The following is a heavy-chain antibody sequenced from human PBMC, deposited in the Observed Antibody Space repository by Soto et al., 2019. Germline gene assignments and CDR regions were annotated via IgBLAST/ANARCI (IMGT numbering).Heavy chain of an antibody. Sequence: EVQLLESGGGLVQPGGSLRLSCAASGFTFSSYAMSWVRQAPGKGLEWVSAISGSGGSTYYADSVKGRFTISRDNSKNTLYLQMNSLRAEDTTVYYCAKGQHLWYDNFDYWGQGTLVTVSS. D-gene: IGHD3-22*01. V-gene: IGHV3-23*01. CDR2: ISGSGGST. J-gene: IGHJ4*02. CDR3: AKGQHLWYDNFDY. CDR1: GFTFSSYA.